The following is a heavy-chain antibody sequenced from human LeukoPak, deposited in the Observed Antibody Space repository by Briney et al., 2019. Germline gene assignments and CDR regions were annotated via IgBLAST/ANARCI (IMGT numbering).Heavy chain of an antibody. V-gene: IGHV5-51*01. CDR3: TYGSGSYFYGMDV. CDR1: GYSFTSYW. D-gene: IGHD3-10*01. J-gene: IGHJ6*02. CDR2: IYPGDSDT. Sequence: GESLKISCKGSGYSFTSYWIGWVRQMPGKGLEWMGIIYPGDSDTRYSPSFRGQVTISADKSISTAYLQWSSLKASDTAMYYCTYGSGSYFYGMDVWGQGTTVTVSS.